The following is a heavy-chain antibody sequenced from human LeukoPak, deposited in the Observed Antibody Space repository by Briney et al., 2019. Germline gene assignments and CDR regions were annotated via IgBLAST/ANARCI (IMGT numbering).Heavy chain of an antibody. CDR1: GFTFDDYA. Sequence: GGSLRLSCAASGFTFDDYAMHWVRHAPGKGLEWVSSITWNSGTIGYADSVKGRFTISRDNAKNSLYLQMNSLSTEDTALYYCAKGYSSRPPPHFDYWGQGTLVTVSS. D-gene: IGHD6-13*01. CDR3: AKGYSSRPPPHFDY. CDR2: ITWNSGTI. V-gene: IGHV3-9*01. J-gene: IGHJ4*02.